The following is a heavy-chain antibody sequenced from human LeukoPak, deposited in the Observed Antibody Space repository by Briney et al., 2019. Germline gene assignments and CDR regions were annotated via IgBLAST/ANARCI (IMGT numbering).Heavy chain of an antibody. V-gene: IGHV3-15*01. D-gene: IGHD5-12*01. CDR2: IKSKTDGETK. J-gene: IGHJ4*02. Sequence: GESLTLSCAASGFTFANAWMSWVRQAPGKGLECVGRIKSKTDGETKDYPTPVKGRFTISRDDSRNMLYLQMNSLKSEDTGGYYCTADRPPPRGYDYPFDYWGQGSLVTVSS. CDR3: TADRPPPRGYDYPFDY. CDR1: GFTFANAW.